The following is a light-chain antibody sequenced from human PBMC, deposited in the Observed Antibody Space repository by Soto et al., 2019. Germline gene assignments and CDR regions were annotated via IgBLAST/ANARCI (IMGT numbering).Light chain of an antibody. V-gene: IGKV3-15*01. J-gene: IGKJ4*02. CDR3: XXXXXXXRX. CDR1: QSVDIN. Sequence: EIVLTQSPVTLSLSPGERATLSCRASQSVDINLAWYQQRSGQAPRLLIYGASTRATDMPGRFSGSGSGTEFTLTIGSLQSEDFAVXXXXXXXXXXRXFGRGTKVDI. CDR2: GAS.